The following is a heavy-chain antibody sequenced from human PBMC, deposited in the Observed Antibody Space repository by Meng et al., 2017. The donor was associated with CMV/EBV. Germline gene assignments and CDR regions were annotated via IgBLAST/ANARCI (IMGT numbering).Heavy chain of an antibody. V-gene: IGHV3-33*01. CDR1: GFTFSNYG. CDR2: IWYDGSDK. Sequence: GGSLRLSCAASGFTFSNYGMHWVRQAPGKGLEWVAVIWYDGSDKYYADSVKGRFTISRDNSKNTLYLQMNSLRAEDTAVYYCARGEIAVAAAIDYWGQGTLVTVSS. CDR3: ARGEIAVAAAIDY. J-gene: IGHJ4*02. D-gene: IGHD6-19*01.